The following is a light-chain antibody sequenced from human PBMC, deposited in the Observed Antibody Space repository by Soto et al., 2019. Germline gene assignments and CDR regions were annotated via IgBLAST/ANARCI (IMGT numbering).Light chain of an antibody. J-gene: IGLJ3*02. CDR1: RSNIGSST. V-gene: IGLV1-44*01. CDR2: NNN. Sequence: QPVLTQPPSASGTPGQRVTISCSGSRSNIGSSTVTWYLQLPGTAPKLLMYNNNQRPSGVPDRFSGSKSGTSASLAISGLQSEDEADYYCAAWDDTLDGGVFGGGTKLTVL. CDR3: AAWDDTLDGGV.